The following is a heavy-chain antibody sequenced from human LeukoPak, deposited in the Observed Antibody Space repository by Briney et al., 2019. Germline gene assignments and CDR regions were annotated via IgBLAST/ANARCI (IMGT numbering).Heavy chain of an antibody. Sequence: PGGTLRLSCAASGFTFSSFGMHWVRQAPGKGLEWVAVIWYDGSNKYYADSVKGRFTISRDNSKNTLYLQMNSLRAEDTAVYYCARDSFGLQDSWGQGTLVTVSS. CDR2: IWYDGSNK. J-gene: IGHJ4*02. V-gene: IGHV3-33*01. CDR1: GFTFSSFG. D-gene: IGHD3-10*01. CDR3: ARDSFGLQDS.